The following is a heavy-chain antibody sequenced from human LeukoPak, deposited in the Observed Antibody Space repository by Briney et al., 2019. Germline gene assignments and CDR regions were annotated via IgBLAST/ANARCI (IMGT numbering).Heavy chain of an antibody. Sequence: ASVKVSCKASGYTFTGYYMHWVRQAPGQGPEWMGWINPNSGGTNYAQKFQGRVTMTRDTSISTAYMELSRLRSDDTAVYYCARIMVRGVIDLFGYWGQGTLVTVSS. CDR1: GYTFTGYY. D-gene: IGHD3-10*01. CDR3: ARIMVRGVIDLFGY. V-gene: IGHV1-2*02. CDR2: INPNSGGT. J-gene: IGHJ4*02.